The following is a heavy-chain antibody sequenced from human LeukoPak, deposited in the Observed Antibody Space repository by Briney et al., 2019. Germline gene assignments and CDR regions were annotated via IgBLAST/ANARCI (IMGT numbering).Heavy chain of an antibody. J-gene: IGHJ5*02. CDR3: ARAIAAAGYFDP. CDR2: INHSGST. Sequence: PSETLSLTCAVYGGSSSGYYWSWIRQPPGKGLEWIGEINHSGSTNYNPSLKSRVTISVDTSKNQFSLKLSSVTAADTAVYYCARAIAAAGYFDPWGQGTLVTVSS. V-gene: IGHV4-34*01. D-gene: IGHD6-13*01. CDR1: GGSSSGYY.